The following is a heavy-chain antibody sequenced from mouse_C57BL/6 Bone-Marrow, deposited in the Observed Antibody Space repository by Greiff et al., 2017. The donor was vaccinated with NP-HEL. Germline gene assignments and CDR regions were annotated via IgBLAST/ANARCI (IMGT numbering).Heavy chain of an antibody. V-gene: IGHV5-15*01. D-gene: IGHD1-1*01. CDR1: GFTFSDYG. CDR3: ARHGGTTVVARYFDV. CDR2: ISNLAYSI. J-gene: IGHJ1*03. Sequence: EVHLVESGGGLVQPGGSLKLSCAASGFTFSDYGMAWVRQAPRKGPEWVAFISNLAYSIYYADTVTGRFTISRENAKNTLYLEMSSLRSEDTAMYYCARHGGTTVVARYFDVWGTGTTVTVSS.